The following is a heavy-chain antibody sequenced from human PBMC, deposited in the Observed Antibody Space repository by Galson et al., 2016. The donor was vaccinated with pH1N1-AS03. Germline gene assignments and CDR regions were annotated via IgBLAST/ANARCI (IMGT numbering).Heavy chain of an antibody. V-gene: IGHV3-33*01. Sequence: SLRLSCAASGFTFSAYAMHWVRQAPGKGLEWVAVIWYDGSNKYYADSVKGRFTISRDNSKNTLYLQMYSLRADDTAVYYCARADGHNLVYAFDIWGQETMVTVSS. CDR3: ARADGHNLVYAFDI. J-gene: IGHJ3*02. CDR2: IWYDGSNK. D-gene: IGHD5-24*01. CDR1: GFTFSAYA.